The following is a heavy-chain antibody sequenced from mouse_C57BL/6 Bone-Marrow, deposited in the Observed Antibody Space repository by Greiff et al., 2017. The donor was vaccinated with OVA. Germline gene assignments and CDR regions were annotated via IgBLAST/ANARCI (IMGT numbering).Heavy chain of an antibody. CDR2: IDPEDGDT. CDR3: TYYYGSVYWYFDV. D-gene: IGHD1-1*01. CDR1: GFNIKDYY. J-gene: IGHJ1*03. Sequence: VQLQQSGAELVRPGASVKLSCTASGFNIKDYYMHWVKQRPEQGLEWIGRIDPEDGDTEYAPKFQGKATMTADTSSNTASLQLRSLTSEDPAVYYSTYYYGSVYWYFDVWGTGTTVTVSS. V-gene: IGHV14-1*01.